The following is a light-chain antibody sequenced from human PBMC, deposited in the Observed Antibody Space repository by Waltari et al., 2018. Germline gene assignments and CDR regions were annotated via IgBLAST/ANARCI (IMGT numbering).Light chain of an antibody. V-gene: IGLV2-23*01. CDR2: EGS. Sequence: QSSLTQPASLSGSPGQSLTISCTGPSSYVGSYNLVSWYQQPPGKAPKLMIYEGSKRPSGVSNRFSGSKSGNTASLTISGLQAEDEADYYCCSYAGSSTYIFGTGTKVTVL. CDR1: SSYVGSYNL. CDR3: CSYAGSSTYI. J-gene: IGLJ1*01.